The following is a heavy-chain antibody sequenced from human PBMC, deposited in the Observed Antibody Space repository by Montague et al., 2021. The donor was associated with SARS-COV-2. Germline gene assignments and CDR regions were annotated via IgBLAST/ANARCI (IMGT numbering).Heavy chain of an antibody. V-gene: IGHV4-39*01. CDR3: ARHGSTGTGRGCIDD. CDR2: ISYRDDT. CDR1: GGSITTDAYH. D-gene: IGHD1-1*01. J-gene: IGHJ1*01. Sequence: SETLSLTCTVSGGSITTDAYHWGWVRQSPGKGLEWIGTISYRDDTYYNPSLKTRVNSSVDTSRTHFSLTLRSVTAADTAVYSCARHGSTGTGRGCIDDWGQGTLVTVSS.